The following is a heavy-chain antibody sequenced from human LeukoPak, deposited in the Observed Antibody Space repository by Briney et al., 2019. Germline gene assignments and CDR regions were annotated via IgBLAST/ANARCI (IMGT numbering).Heavy chain of an antibody. CDR2: IDWDDDK. D-gene: IGHD6-13*01. Sequence: ESGPALVKPTQTLTLTCTFSGFSLSTSGMCVSWIRQPPGKALEWLARIDWDDDKYYSTSLKTRLTISKDTSKNQVVLTMTNMDPVDTATYYCARVLAAAGLYYFDYWGQGTLVTVFS. CDR1: GFSLSTSGMC. V-gene: IGHV2-70*11. J-gene: IGHJ4*02. CDR3: ARVLAAAGLYYFDY.